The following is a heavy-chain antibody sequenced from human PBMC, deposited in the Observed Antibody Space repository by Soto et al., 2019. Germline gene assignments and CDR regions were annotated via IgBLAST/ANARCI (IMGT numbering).Heavy chain of an antibody. CDR1: GFTFSSYG. CDR2: ISYDGSNK. J-gene: IGHJ4*02. D-gene: IGHD3-22*01. CDR3: AKDIDDSSVYSFDY. Sequence: PGGSLRLSCAASGFTFSSYGMHWVRQAPGKGLEWVAVISYDGSNKYYADSVKGRFTISRDNSKNTLYLQMNSLRAEDTAVYYCAKDIDDSSVYSFDYWGQGTLVTVSS. V-gene: IGHV3-30*18.